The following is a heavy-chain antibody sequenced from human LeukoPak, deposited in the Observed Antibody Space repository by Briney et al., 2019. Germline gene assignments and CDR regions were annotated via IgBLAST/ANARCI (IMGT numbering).Heavy chain of an antibody. CDR2: IYTSGST. V-gene: IGHV4-4*07. Sequence: SETLSLTCTVSGGSISSYYWSWIRQPAGKGLEWIGRIYTSGSTNYNPSLKSRVTMSVDTSKNQFSLKLSSVTAADTAVYYSARVTPYYGAYVDYFDYWGQGTLVTVSS. J-gene: IGHJ4*02. CDR1: GGSISSYY. D-gene: IGHD4-17*01. CDR3: ARVTPYYGAYVDYFDY.